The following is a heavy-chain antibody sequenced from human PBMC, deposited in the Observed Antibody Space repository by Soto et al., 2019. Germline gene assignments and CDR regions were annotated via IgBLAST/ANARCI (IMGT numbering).Heavy chain of an antibody. D-gene: IGHD1-20*01. CDR3: ARIIIIGTTRGYYFDY. CDR2: ISSSSSYI. V-gene: IGHV3-21*01. Sequence: GRSPRLSFAAYGVTFGSYTMNWVRQAPGKGLEWVSSISSSSSYIYYADSVKGRFTISRDNAKNSLYLQMNGLRAEDTAVYYCARIIIIGTTRGYYFDYWGQGT. CDR1: GVTFGSYT. J-gene: IGHJ4*02.